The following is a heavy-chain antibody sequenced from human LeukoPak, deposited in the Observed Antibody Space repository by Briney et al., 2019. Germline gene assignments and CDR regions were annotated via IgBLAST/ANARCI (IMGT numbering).Heavy chain of an antibody. CDR1: GYSFTTYW. CDR3: ARHAKAYGSSCDY. Sequence: GESLKISCKGSGYSFTTYWISWVRQMPGKGLDWMGRIDPSDSYTNYSPSFQGHVTISADKSFSTAYLQWTSLKASDTAMYYCARHAKAYGSSCDYWGQGTLVTVSS. D-gene: IGHD6-13*01. J-gene: IGHJ4*02. CDR2: IDPSDSYT. V-gene: IGHV5-10-1*01.